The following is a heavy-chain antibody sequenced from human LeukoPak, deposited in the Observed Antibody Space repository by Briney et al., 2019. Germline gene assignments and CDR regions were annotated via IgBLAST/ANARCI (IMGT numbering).Heavy chain of an antibody. Sequence: QSGGSLRLSCAASGFTFSSYAMHWVRQAPGKGLEWVAVISYDGSNKYYADSVKGRFTISRDNSKNTLYLQMNSLRAEDTAVYYCAGYRFDYWGQGTLVTVSS. CDR3: AGYRFDY. D-gene: IGHD5-12*01. V-gene: IGHV3-30*04. CDR1: GFTFSSYA. J-gene: IGHJ4*02. CDR2: ISYDGSNK.